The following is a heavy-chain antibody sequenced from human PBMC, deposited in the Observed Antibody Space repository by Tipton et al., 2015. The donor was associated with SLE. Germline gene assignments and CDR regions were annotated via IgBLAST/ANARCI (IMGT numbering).Heavy chain of an antibody. J-gene: IGHJ5*02. CDR2: IYYSGST. Sequence: TLSLTCTVSGGSISSYYWSWIRQPPGKGLEWIGYIYYSGSTNYNHSLKSRVTISVDTSKNQFSLKLSPVTAADTAVYYCARTETGRYDYSTWGQGTLVTVSS. CDR1: GGSISSYY. CDR3: ARTETGRYDYST. D-gene: IGHD4-11*01. V-gene: IGHV4-59*01.